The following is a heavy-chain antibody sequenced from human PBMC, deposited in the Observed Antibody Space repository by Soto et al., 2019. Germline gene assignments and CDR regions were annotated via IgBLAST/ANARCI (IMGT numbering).Heavy chain of an antibody. CDR2: INIGSSYT. V-gene: IGHV3-11*06. CDR1: GFTFSDYY. Sequence: QVQLVESGGGVVQPGGSLRLSCAASGFTFSDYYMSWIRQAPGKGLEWVSYINIGSSYTNYADSVKGRFTISRDNAKNSLYLQMNSLRAEDTAVYYCARGHYGMDVWGQGTTVTVSS. CDR3: ARGHYGMDV. J-gene: IGHJ6*02.